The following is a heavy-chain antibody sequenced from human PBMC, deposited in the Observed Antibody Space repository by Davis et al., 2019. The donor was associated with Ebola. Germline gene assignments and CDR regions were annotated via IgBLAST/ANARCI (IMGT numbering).Heavy chain of an antibody. CDR1: GFTFSSYA. Sequence: PGGSLRLSCAASGFTFSSYALSWVRQPPGKGLEWVSAISGSGASTYSADSVKGRFTISRDNSKNTLYLQMNSLRAEDTAIYYCARNEGYCTGGSCHRFDYYYYGVDVWGQGTTVTVSS. V-gene: IGHV3-23*01. D-gene: IGHD2-15*01. CDR3: ARNEGYCTGGSCHRFDYYYYGVDV. CDR2: ISGSGAST. J-gene: IGHJ6*02.